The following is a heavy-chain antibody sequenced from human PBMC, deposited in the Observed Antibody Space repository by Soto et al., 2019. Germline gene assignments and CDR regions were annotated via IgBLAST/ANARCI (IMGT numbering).Heavy chain of an antibody. Sequence: EVQLVESGGGLIQPGGSLRLSCAASGFTVSSNSMSWVRQAPGKGLEWVSVIYSGGSTYYADSVKGRFTISRDNSKNTLYLQMNSLRAEDTAVYYCARDNGYDILTGSYYYYGMDVWGQGTTVTVSS. CDR1: GFTVSSNS. V-gene: IGHV3-53*01. CDR2: IYSGGST. CDR3: ARDNGYDILTGSYYYYGMDV. D-gene: IGHD3-9*01. J-gene: IGHJ6*02.